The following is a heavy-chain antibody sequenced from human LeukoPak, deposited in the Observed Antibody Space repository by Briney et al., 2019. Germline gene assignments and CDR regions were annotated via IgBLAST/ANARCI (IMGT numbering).Heavy chain of an antibody. V-gene: IGHV3-23*01. D-gene: IGHD1-26*01. CDR3: ATDRGSYGG. Sequence: GGSLRLSCAASGFTFSSYSMNWVRQAPGKGLEWVSAISGSGGSTYYADSVKGRFTISRDNSKNTLYLQMNSLRAEDTAVYYCATDRGSYGGWGQGTLVTVSS. J-gene: IGHJ4*02. CDR2: ISGSGGST. CDR1: GFTFSSYS.